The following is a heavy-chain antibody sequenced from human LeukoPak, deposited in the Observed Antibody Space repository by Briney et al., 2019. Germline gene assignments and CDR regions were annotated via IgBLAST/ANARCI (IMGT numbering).Heavy chain of an antibody. D-gene: IGHD6-19*01. CDR2: ISGSGDNT. V-gene: IGHV3-23*01. CDR3: AKRSGYTTGWFFDF. Sequence: GSLRLSCAASGFSFSSYAMSWVRQAPGKGLEWVSSISGSGDNTYYAESVKGRFTISRDNSKNTLFLQMNSLRAEDTAVFYCAKRSGYTTGWFFDFWGQGTLVTVSS. CDR1: GFSFSSYA. J-gene: IGHJ4*02.